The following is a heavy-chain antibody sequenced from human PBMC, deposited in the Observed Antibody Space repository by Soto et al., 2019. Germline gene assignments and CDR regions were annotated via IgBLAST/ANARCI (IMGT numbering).Heavy chain of an antibody. V-gene: IGHV4-34*01. CDR3: ARSVSDITMVRGVAGYYFDY. CDR2: INHSGST. D-gene: IGHD3-10*01. J-gene: IGHJ4*02. CDR1: GGSFSGYY. Sequence: SETLSLTCAVYGGSFSGYYWSWIRQPPGKGLEWIGEINHSGSTNYSPSLKSRVTISVDTSKNQFSLKLSSVTAADTAVYYCARSVSDITMVRGVAGYYFDYWGKGTLVTVSS.